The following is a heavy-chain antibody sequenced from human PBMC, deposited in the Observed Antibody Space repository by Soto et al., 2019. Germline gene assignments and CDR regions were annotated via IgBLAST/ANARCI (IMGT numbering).Heavy chain of an antibody. CDR1: GFTFSSYD. CDR3: ARAKHDYGDYAIRRGFSWYFDL. V-gene: IGHV3-13*01. CDR2: IGTAGDT. D-gene: IGHD4-17*01. Sequence: GGSLRLSCAASGFTFSSYDMHWVRQATGKGLEWVSAIGTAGDTYYPGSVKGRFTISRENAKNSLYLQMNSLRAGDTAVYYCARAKHDYGDYAIRRGFSWYFDLWGRGTLVTVSS. J-gene: IGHJ2*01.